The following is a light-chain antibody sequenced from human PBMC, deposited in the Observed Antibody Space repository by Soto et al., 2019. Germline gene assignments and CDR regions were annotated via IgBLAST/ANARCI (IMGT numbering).Light chain of an antibody. Sequence: EIVSTQSTGALSFSPGDRATLSCRASQSVSSSYLAWYQQKPGQAPRLLIYGASSRATGIPDRFSGSGSGTDFTLTISRLEPEDFAVYYCQQYGSSPRTFGQGTKVDI. CDR2: GAS. V-gene: IGKV3-20*01. CDR1: QSVSSSY. J-gene: IGKJ1*01. CDR3: QQYGSSPRT.